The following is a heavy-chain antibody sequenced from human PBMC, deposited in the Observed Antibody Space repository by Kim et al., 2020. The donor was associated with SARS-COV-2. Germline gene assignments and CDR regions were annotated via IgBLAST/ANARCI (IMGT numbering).Heavy chain of an antibody. CDR3: ARAFIGRGFDP. CDR2: INHSGST. J-gene: IGHJ5*02. V-gene: IGHV4-34*01. D-gene: IGHD3-10*01. Sequence: SETLSLTCAVYGGSFSGYYWSWIRQPPGKGLEWIGEINHSGSTNYNPSLKSRVTISVDTSKNQFSLKLSSVTAADTAVYYCARAFIGRGFDPWGQGTLVTVSS. CDR1: GGSFSGYY.